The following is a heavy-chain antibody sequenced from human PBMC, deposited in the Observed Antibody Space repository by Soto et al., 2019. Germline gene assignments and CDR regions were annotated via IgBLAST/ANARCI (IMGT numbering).Heavy chain of an antibody. CDR2: INPNSGGT. Sequence: ASVKVSCKASGYTFTGYYMHWVRQAPGQGLEWMGWINPNSGGTNYAQKFQGWVTMTRDTSISTAYMELSRLRSDDTAVYYCARGARTMVRGVISYYNGMDVWGQGTTVTVSS. V-gene: IGHV1-2*04. CDR1: GYTFTGYY. D-gene: IGHD3-10*01. J-gene: IGHJ6*02. CDR3: ARGARTMVRGVISYYNGMDV.